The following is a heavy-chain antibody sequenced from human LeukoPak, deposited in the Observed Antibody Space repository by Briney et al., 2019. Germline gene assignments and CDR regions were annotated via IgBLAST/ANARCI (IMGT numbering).Heavy chain of an antibody. D-gene: IGHD3-22*01. CDR3: AKGAGRDCYDSSGYPGDY. CDR1: GFTFDDYA. CDR2: ISWNSGSI. V-gene: IGHV3-9*01. J-gene: IGHJ4*02. Sequence: GGSLRLSCAASGFTFDDYAMHWVRQAPGKGLEWVSGISWNSGSIGYADSVKGRFTISRDNAKNSLYLQMNSLRAEDTALYYCAKGAGRDCYDSSGYPGDYWGQGTLVTVSS.